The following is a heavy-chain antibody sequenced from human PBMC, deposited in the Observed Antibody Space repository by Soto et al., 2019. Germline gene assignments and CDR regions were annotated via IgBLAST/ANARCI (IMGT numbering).Heavy chain of an antibody. D-gene: IGHD3-22*01. V-gene: IGHV3-23*01. J-gene: IGHJ4*02. CDR2: ISGSGGST. Sequence: EVQLLESGGGLVQPGGSLRLSCAASGFTFSSYAMSWVRQAPGKGLEWVSAISGSGGSTYYADSVKGRFTISRYNSKNTLYLQMNSLRAEDTAVYYCAKDQRGYYDSSGIDYWGQGTLVTVYS. CDR3: AKDQRGYYDSSGIDY. CDR1: GFTFSSYA.